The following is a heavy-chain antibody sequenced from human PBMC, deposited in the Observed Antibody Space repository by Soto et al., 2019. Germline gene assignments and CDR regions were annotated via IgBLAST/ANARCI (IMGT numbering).Heavy chain of an antibody. J-gene: IGHJ4*02. Sequence: ASVKVSCKASGYTFTGYYMHWVRQAPGQGLEWMGWINPNSGGTNYAQKFQGRVTITADKSTSTAYMELSSLRSEDTAVYYCASDLTPYYDSSGYLPPYFDYWGQGTLVTVSS. V-gene: IGHV1-2*02. CDR2: INPNSGGT. CDR1: GYTFTGYY. D-gene: IGHD3-22*01. CDR3: ASDLTPYYDSSGYLPPYFDY.